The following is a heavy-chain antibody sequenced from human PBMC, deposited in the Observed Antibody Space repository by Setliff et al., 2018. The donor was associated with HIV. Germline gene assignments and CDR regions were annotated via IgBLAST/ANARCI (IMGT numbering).Heavy chain of an antibody. CDR3: ARAGRGSGRYVYSFDY. J-gene: IGHJ4*02. CDR1: GGSISSSSYY. Sequence: ASETLSLTCTVSGGSISSSSYYWGWIRQPPGKGLEWIGSIYSSGSTNYNPSLKSRVTISVDTSKNQLSLKPRSVHAADTAVYYCARAGRGSGRYVYSFDYWGQGSLVTVSS. D-gene: IGHD1-26*01. CDR2: IYSSGST. V-gene: IGHV4-39*07.